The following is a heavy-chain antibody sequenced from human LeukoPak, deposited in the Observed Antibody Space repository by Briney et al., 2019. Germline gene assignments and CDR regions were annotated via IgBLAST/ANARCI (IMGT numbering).Heavy chain of an antibody. J-gene: IGHJ4*02. Sequence: GGSLRLSCAASGFTFSSYGMHWVRQAPGKGLERVAVIWYDGSNKYYADSVKGRFTISRDNSKNTLYLQMNSLRAEDTAVYYCARVSEGGYYDSSGYHLDYWGQGTLVTVSS. V-gene: IGHV3-33*01. CDR2: IWYDGSNK. D-gene: IGHD3-22*01. CDR3: ARVSEGGYYDSSGYHLDY. CDR1: GFTFSSYG.